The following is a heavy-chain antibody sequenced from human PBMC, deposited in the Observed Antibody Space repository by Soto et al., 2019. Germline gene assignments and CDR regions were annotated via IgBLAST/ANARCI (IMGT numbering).Heavy chain of an antibody. V-gene: IGHV2-26*01. CDR2: IFSNDEK. CDR3: ARTQRGSSYVYEPLLDY. J-gene: IGHJ4*02. D-gene: IGHD5-18*01. CDR1: GFSLSNARMG. Sequence: QVTLKESGPVLVKPTETLTLTCTVSGFSLSNARMGVSWIRQPPGKALEWLAHIFSNDEKSYSTSLKSRLTIPRDPSKSKWVLTRTNMDLVDTATFSCARTQRGSSYVYEPLLDYWGQGTLVPVSS.